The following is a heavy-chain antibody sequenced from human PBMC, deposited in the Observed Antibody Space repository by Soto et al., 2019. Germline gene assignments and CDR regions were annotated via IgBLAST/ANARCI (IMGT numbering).Heavy chain of an antibody. CDR2: VNPIVSMS. V-gene: IGHV1-69*02. CDR3: ATSYGSGSTHFDF. Sequence: QVQLVQSGAEVKKPGSSVKVSCTASGGTFNSYTINWVRQAPGQGLEWVGRVNPIVSMSNYARKFQGRVTINADKSTSTADMYLTSLKSDDTAVYYCATSYGSGSTHFDFWGQGSLVTVSS. D-gene: IGHD3-10*01. J-gene: IGHJ4*02. CDR1: GGTFNSYT.